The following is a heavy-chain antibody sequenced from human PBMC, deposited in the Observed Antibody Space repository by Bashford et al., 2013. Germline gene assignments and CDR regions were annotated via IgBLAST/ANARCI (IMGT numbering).Heavy chain of an antibody. CDR2: ISTSSSYI. CDR3: ARDHSSSWHVLRHPFDY. Sequence: VRQAPGKRLEWVSSISTSSSYIYYADSVKGRFTISRDNAKNSLYLQMNSLRADDTAVYYCARDHSSSWHVLRHPFDYWGQGTLVTVSS. D-gene: IGHD6-13*01. V-gene: IGHV3-21*01. J-gene: IGHJ4*02.